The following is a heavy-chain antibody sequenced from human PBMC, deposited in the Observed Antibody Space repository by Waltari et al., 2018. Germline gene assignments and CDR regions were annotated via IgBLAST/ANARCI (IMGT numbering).Heavy chain of an antibody. CDR2: IIPILGIA. CDR3: AREGEARDAFDI. CDR1: GGTFSSYA. J-gene: IGHJ3*02. V-gene: IGHV1-69*04. Sequence: QVQLVQSGAEVKKPGSSVKVSCKASGGTFSSYAISWVRQAPGQGLEWMVAIIPILGIANYAQKFQGRVTITADESTSTAYMELSSLRSEDTAVYYCAREGEARDAFDIWGQGTMVTVSS. D-gene: IGHD6-6*01.